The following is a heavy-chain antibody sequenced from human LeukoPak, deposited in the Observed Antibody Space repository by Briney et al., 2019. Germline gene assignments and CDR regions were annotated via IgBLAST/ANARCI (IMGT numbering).Heavy chain of an antibody. CDR3: AIGRGGQQLGDY. V-gene: IGHV5-51*01. D-gene: IGHD6-13*01. Sequence: GESLKISCKGSGYTFSNYWIGWVRQMPGKGLEWMGIIYPDDSDTRYSPSFQGQVTISADRSINTAYLQWSSLKAADTAMYYCAIGRGGQQLGDYWGQGTLVTVSS. CDR2: IYPDDSDT. CDR1: GYTFSNYW. J-gene: IGHJ4*02.